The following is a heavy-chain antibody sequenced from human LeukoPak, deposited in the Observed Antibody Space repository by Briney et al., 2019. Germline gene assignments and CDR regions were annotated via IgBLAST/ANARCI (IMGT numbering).Heavy chain of an antibody. CDR2: ISGSGGTI. CDR1: GFTFSTYA. Sequence: GGSLRLSCVPSGFTFSTYAMHWVRQAPAKGLEWASSISGSGGTIYYAESVKGRFTISRDNSENTLYLQMNSLRVDDKAVYYCARQLYSSSWYPDYWGQGTLLTVSS. J-gene: IGHJ4*02. CDR3: ARQLYSSSWYPDY. V-gene: IGHV3-23*01. D-gene: IGHD6-13*01.